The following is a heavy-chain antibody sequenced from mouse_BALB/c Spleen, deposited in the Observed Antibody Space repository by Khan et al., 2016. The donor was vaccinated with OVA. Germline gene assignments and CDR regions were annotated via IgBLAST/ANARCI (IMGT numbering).Heavy chain of an antibody. CDR2: ISYSGST. CDR3: ARSGRFDG. J-gene: IGHJ3*01. Sequence: EVQLQESGPSLVKPSQTLSLTCSVTGDSITSGYWHWIRKFPGNKLEYIGYISYSGSTYYNPFFKSRISITRDTYKNQYYSQLTSVTTEDTATNYCARSGRFDGWGQGTLVTVSA. CDR1: GDSITSGY. V-gene: IGHV3-8*02.